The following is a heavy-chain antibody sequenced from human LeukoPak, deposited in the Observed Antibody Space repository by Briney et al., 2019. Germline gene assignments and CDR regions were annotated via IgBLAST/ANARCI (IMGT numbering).Heavy chain of an antibody. CDR3: VPSG. V-gene: IGHV3-7*01. Sequence: PGGSLRLSCAASEFTFSTYWMNWVRQAPGKGLEWVANIGPDGSQKYYVDSVKGRFTISRDNAKNSLYLQMNSLRADDTVVHYCVPSGGGQGILVTVSS. CDR2: IGPDGSQK. CDR1: EFTFSTYW. J-gene: IGHJ4*02.